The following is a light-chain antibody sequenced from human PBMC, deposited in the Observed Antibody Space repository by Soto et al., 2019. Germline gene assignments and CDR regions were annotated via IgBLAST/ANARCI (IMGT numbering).Light chain of an antibody. J-gene: IGKJ1*01. CDR1: QSVSSSY. Sequence: EIVLTQSPGTLSLSPGERATLSCRASQSVSSSYLAWYQQKPGQAPRLLIYGASSRATVIPDRFSGSGSGTDFTLTISRLEPDDFAVYYCQQDGSSPGTFGQGTKVEIK. CDR2: GAS. CDR3: QQDGSSPGT. V-gene: IGKV3-20*01.